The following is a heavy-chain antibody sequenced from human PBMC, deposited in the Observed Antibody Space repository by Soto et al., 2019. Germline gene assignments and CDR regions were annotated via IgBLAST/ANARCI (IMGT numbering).Heavy chain of an antibody. CDR1: GFTFSDYY. J-gene: IGHJ3*01. D-gene: IGHD3-10*01. CDR3: ARGDRGGFDL. Sequence: GGSLRLSCAASGFTFSDYYMSWIRQAPGKGLVWVSRVHSDGTTTTYADSVKGRFTISRDDARNTVSLQMSSLRAEDTAIYYCARGDRGGFDLWGHGTVVTVSS. V-gene: IGHV3-74*01. CDR2: VHSDGTTT.